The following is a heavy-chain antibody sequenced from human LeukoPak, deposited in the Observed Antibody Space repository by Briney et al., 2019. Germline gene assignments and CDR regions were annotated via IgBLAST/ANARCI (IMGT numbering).Heavy chain of an antibody. D-gene: IGHD4-17*01. V-gene: IGHV4-34*01. CDR3: ASTTVTASAFDI. J-gene: IGHJ3*02. CDR1: GGSFSGYY. Sequence: PSETLSLTCAVYGGSFSGYYWSWIRQPPGKGLEWIGEINHSGSTNYNPSLKSRVTISVDTSKNQFSLKLSSVTAADTAVYYCASTTVTASAFDIWGQGTMVTVSS. CDR2: INHSGST.